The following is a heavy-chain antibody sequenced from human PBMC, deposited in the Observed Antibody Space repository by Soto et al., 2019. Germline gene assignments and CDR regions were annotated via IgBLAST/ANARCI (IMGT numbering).Heavy chain of an antibody. Sequence: GGSLRLSCAASGFTFNNYAMSWVRQAPGKGLEWVSGISGGGSTSYADSVKGRFTISRDNSKNTLYLQMNSLRAEDTAAYYCAKLRSYYGWGSPDFWGQGTLVTVSS. CDR2: ISGGGST. V-gene: IGHV3-23*01. CDR3: AKLRSYYGWGSPDF. D-gene: IGHD3-10*01. J-gene: IGHJ4*02. CDR1: GFTFNNYA.